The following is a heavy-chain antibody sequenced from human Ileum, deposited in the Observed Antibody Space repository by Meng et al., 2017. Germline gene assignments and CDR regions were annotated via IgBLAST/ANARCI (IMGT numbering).Heavy chain of an antibody. CDR2: TYYKSKWYN. CDR3: ARGWAAAGFDY. CDR1: GDSVSGNSGA. Sequence: QVQLQQSGPGLVKPSQTLSLTWAISGDSVSGNSGAWNWIRQSPSRGLECLGRTYYKSKWYNEYAESVKSRITISPDTSKNQFSLQLNSVTPEDTAVYYCARGWAAAGFDYWGQGTLVTVSS. D-gene: IGHD6-13*01. V-gene: IGHV6-1*01. J-gene: IGHJ4*02.